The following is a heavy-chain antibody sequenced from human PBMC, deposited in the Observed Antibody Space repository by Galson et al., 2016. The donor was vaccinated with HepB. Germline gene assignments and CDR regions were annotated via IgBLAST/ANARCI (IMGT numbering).Heavy chain of an antibody. CDR2: AYYTGTT. Sequence: ETLSLTCSVPGGSIINNYWTWIRQPPGKGLEWIGYAYYTGTTNYNSSLKNRVAISTDMSTNQFSLKLSSVTAADTAVYYCARISPLHFWFFDLWGRGTLVTASS. V-gene: IGHV4-59*01. J-gene: IGHJ2*01. D-gene: IGHD3-3*02. CDR1: GGSIINNY. CDR3: ARISPLHFWFFDL.